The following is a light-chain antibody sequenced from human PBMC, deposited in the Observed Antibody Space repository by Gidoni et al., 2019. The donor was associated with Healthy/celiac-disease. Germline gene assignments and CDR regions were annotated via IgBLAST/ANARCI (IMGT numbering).Light chain of an antibody. J-gene: IGKJ1*01. Sequence: DIQMTQSPSSLSASVGDRVTITCRASQGISNYLAWYQQKPGKVPKLLIYAASTLQSGVPSRFSGSGSGTDFTLTISSLQPEDVATYYCQKGPSSTFXQXTKVEIK. CDR3: QKGPSST. V-gene: IGKV1-27*01. CDR1: QGISNY. CDR2: AAS.